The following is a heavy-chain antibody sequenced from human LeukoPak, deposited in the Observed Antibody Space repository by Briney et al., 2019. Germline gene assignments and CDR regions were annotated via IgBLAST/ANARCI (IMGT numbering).Heavy chain of an antibody. V-gene: IGHV4-61*02. CDR3: ARVLHTLYGGNSGFDY. CDR1: GGSISSGSYY. J-gene: IGHJ4*02. Sequence: SETLSLTCTVSGGSISSGSYYWSWIRQPAGKGLEWIGRIYTSGSTNYNPSLKSRVTISVDMSKNQFSLKLSSVTAADTAVYYCARVLHTLYGGNSGFDYWGQGTLVTVSS. D-gene: IGHD4-23*01. CDR2: IYTSGST.